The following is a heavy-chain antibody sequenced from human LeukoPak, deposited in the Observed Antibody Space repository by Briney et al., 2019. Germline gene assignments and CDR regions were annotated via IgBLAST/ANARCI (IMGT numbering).Heavy chain of an antibody. CDR3: ARGQEVTAIPAAY. D-gene: IGHD2-21*02. V-gene: IGHV3-11*05. J-gene: IGHJ4*02. CDR2: ISSSSSYT. Sequence: GGSLRLSRAASGFTFSNNYMSWIRQTPGKGLEWVSYISSSSSYTNYADSVKGRFTISRDNANNSLYLQMNSLRAEDTAVYFCARGQEVTAIPAAYWGQGTLGTVSS. CDR1: GFTFSNNY.